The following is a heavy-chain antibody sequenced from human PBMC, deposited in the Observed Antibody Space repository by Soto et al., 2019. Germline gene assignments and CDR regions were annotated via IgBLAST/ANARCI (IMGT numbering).Heavy chain of an antibody. V-gene: IGHV4-34*01. J-gene: IGHJ5*02. D-gene: IGHD3-3*01. Sequence: ETLSLTCAVYGGSFSGYYWSWIRQPPGKGLEWIGEINHSGSTNYNPSLKSRVTISVDTSKNQFSLKLSSVTAADTAVYYCVRGGSVLRFLEWLTTGWWFDPWGQGTLVTVSS. CDR2: INHSGST. CDR3: VRGGSVLRFLEWLTTGWWFDP. CDR1: GGSFSGYY.